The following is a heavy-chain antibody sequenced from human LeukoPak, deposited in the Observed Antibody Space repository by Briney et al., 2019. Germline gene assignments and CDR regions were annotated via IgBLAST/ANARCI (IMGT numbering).Heavy chain of an antibody. CDR1: GFTFSSYR. V-gene: IGHV3-21*01. Sequence: GGSLRLSCAASGFTFSSYRMNWVRQAPGQGLEWVSAISSSSSYIYYAASVKGRFTISRDNAKISLYLQMNSLRAEDTAVYYCARCPITFGGVIVIPSWFDPWGQGTLVTVSS. CDR2: ISSSSSYI. D-gene: IGHD3-16*02. J-gene: IGHJ5*02. CDR3: ARCPITFGGVIVIPSWFDP.